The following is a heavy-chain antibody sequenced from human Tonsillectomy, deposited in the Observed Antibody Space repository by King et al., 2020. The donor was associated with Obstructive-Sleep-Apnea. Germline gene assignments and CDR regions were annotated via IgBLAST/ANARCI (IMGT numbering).Heavy chain of an antibody. J-gene: IGHJ4*02. V-gene: IGHV3-73*01. Sequence: VQLVESGGGLVQPGGCLKLSCAASGFTFSGSAMHWVRQASGEGLEWVGRIRSKANSYATAYAASVKGRFTISRDDSKNTAYLQMNSLKTEDTAVYYCTRPEYYDSSGYYFFHYWGQGTLVTVSS. D-gene: IGHD3-22*01. CDR1: GFTFSGSA. CDR2: IRSKANSYAT. CDR3: TRPEYYDSSGYYFFHY.